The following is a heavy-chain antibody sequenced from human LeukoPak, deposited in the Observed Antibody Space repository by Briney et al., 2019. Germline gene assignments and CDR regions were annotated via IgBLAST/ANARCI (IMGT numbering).Heavy chain of an antibody. CDR3: ARESAVGYGSFDY. CDR1: GFTFGAYY. V-gene: IGHV3-7*03. J-gene: IGHJ4*02. D-gene: IGHD6-19*01. Sequence: GGSLRLSCAASGFTFGAYYTSWVRQAPGKGLEWVANIRGDGRETFYADSLRGRFSIFRDNARNSVSLQMNSLSAEDTGVYYCARESAVGYGSFDYWGQGTLVTVSS. CDR2: IRGDGRET.